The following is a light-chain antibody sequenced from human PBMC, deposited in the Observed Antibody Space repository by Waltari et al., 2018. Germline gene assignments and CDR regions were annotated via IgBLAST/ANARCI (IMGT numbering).Light chain of an antibody. J-gene: IGLJ2*01. Sequence: QSVLTQPPSASGTPGQRVTISCSGGATNIGVNFVYWYRQLPGTAPKLLLYKNDQRPSGVPDRISGSRSGATASLTISGLQAEDEADYYCTSFTYRTTLVFGGGTKLAVL. CDR3: TSFTYRTTLV. CDR2: KND. V-gene: IGLV1-47*01. CDR1: ATNIGVNF.